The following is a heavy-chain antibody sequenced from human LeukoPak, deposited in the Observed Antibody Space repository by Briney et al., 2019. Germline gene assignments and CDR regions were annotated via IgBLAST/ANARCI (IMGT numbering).Heavy chain of an antibody. Sequence: SQTLSLTCAISGDSVSGNSTAYNWIRQSLSRGLEWLGRTYYRSKWYNDYAVSVKSRITINPDTSRNQLSLQLNSVTPDDTAVYYCARGGQGDGYSADEAFDFWGQGTMVTVSS. D-gene: IGHD5-18*01. J-gene: IGHJ3*01. CDR2: TYYRSKWYN. CDR3: ARGGQGDGYSADEAFDF. V-gene: IGHV6-1*01. CDR1: GDSVSGNSTA.